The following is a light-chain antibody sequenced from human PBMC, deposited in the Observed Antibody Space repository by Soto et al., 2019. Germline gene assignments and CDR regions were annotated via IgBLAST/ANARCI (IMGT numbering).Light chain of an antibody. Sequence: EIVLTQSPGTLSLSPGERATLSCRASQSVTSSYLAWYQQKPGQGPRLLIYGASSRATGIPDRFSGSGSGTDFTLTISRLEPEDFAVYYCQQHGGSWYTFGQGTKLEIK. V-gene: IGKV3-20*01. CDR1: QSVTSSY. J-gene: IGKJ2*01. CDR2: GAS. CDR3: QQHGGSWYT.